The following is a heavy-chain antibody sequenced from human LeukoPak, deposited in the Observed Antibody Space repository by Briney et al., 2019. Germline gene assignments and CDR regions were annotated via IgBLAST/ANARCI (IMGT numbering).Heavy chain of an antibody. Sequence: SGGSLRLSCAASGFTFSTYWMNWVRQAPGKGLEWVASIKQDGSEKYYVDSVKGRFTISRDNAKNSLYLQMNSLRAEDTAVYYCARESSGSYHLFVYWGQGTLVTVSS. CDR2: IKQDGSEK. CDR1: GFTFSTYW. J-gene: IGHJ4*02. V-gene: IGHV3-7*01. CDR3: ARESSGSYHLFVY. D-gene: IGHD1-26*01.